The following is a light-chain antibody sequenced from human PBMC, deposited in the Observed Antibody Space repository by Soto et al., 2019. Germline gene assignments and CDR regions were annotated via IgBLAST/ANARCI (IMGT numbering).Light chain of an antibody. V-gene: IGLV2-14*01. CDR3: SSYTSSSTYV. CDR2: DVS. CDR1: SSDVGGYNY. J-gene: IGLJ1*01. Sequence: QSVLTHPASVSGSPGQSITISCTGTSSDVGGYNYVSWYQQHPGKAPKVMIYDVSNRPSGVSNRFSGSKSGNTASLTISGLQAEDEADYCCSSYTSSSTYVFGTGTKVTVL.